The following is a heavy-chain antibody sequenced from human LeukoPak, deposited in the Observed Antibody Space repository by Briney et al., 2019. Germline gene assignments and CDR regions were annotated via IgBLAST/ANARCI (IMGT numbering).Heavy chain of an antibody. D-gene: IGHD3-22*01. CDR1: GFTFRDFA. Sequence: GGSLRLSCAASGFTFRDFAMNWVRQAPGKGLEWVSIISRSGEISYHANSVTGRFTIPRDNSKSTLYLQMNSLKAEDTAVYFCAKSDDNSNFHLTGYLDYWGQGTLVSVSS. CDR3: AKSDDNSNFHLTGYLDY. V-gene: IGHV3-23*01. J-gene: IGHJ4*02. CDR2: ISRSGEIS.